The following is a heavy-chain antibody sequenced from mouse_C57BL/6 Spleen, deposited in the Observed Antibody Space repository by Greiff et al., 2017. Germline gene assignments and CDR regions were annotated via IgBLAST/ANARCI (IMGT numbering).Heavy chain of an antibody. CDR3: ARGDAYYSNYWFAY. D-gene: IGHD2-5*01. CDR2: IYPGSGST. J-gene: IGHJ3*01. Sequence: QVQLQQPGAELVKPGASVKMSCKASGYTFTSYWITWVKQRPGQGLEWIGDIYPGSGSTNYNEKFKSKATLTVDTSSSTASMQLSSLTSEDSAVYYCARGDAYYSNYWFAYWGQGTLVTVSA. CDR1: GYTFTSYW. V-gene: IGHV1-55*01.